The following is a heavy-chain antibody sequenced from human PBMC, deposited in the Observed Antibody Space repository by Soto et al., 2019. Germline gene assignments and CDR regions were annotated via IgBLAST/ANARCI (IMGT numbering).Heavy chain of an antibody. D-gene: IGHD3-3*01. J-gene: IGHJ4*02. CDR1: GFTFSSYW. CDR2: IKEDGSDM. V-gene: IGHV3-7*01. CDR3: ATEVWVYYDFWSGYSDY. Sequence: GGSLRLSCAASGFTFSSYWMSWVRQAPEKKLKWVANIKEDGSDMYYVDSVKGRFTISRDNAKNSLYLQMNSLRAEDTAVYYCATEVWVYYDFWSGYSDYWGQGTLVTVS.